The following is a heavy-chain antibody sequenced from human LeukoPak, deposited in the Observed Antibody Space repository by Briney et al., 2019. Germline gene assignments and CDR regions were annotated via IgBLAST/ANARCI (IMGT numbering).Heavy chain of an antibody. Sequence: ASVKVSCKASGYTFTGYCMHWVRQAPGQGLEWMGWINPNSGGTNTAQKFQGRVTMTRDTSISTAYMELSRLRSDDTAVYYCARVGPYGDGEAFDIWGQGTMVTVSS. V-gene: IGHV1-2*02. D-gene: IGHD4-17*01. CDR3: ARVGPYGDGEAFDI. J-gene: IGHJ3*02. CDR2: INPNSGGT. CDR1: GYTFTGYC.